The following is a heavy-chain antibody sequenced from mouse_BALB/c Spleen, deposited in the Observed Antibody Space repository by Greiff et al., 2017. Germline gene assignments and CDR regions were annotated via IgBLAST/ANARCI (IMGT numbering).Heavy chain of an antibody. Sequence: VKLMESGPGLVAPSQSLSITCTVSGFSLTSYGVHWVRQPPGKGLEWLGVIWAGGSTNYNSALMSRLSISKDNSKSQVFLKMNSLQTDDTAMYYCASRIYYDYDGFAYGGQGTLVTVSA. CDR2: IWAGGST. CDR3: ASRIYYDYDGFAY. J-gene: IGHJ3*01. D-gene: IGHD2-4*01. CDR1: GFSLTSYG. V-gene: IGHV2-9*02.